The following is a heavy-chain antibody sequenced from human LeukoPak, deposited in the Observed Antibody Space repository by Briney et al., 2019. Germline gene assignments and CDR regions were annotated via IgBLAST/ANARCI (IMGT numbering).Heavy chain of an antibody. CDR1: GFTFSSYW. Sequence: PGGSLRLSCAASGFTFSSYWMSWVRQAPGKGLEWVSTISGSGVNRDYADSVKGRFIISRDNSKNTLYLQMHSLRAEDTAVYYCAKGISPMISLLYFDYWGQGTLVTVSS. J-gene: IGHJ4*02. CDR2: ISGSGVNR. CDR3: AKGISPMISLLYFDY. D-gene: IGHD3-22*01. V-gene: IGHV3-23*01.